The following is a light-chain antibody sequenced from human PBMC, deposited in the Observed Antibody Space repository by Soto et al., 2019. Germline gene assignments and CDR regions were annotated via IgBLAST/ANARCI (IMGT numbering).Light chain of an antibody. CDR2: GTD. V-gene: IGLV1-40*01. CDR1: SSNIGAGYD. Sequence: QSVLTQPPSVSGAPGQRVTISCTGSSSNIGAGYDVHWYQQSPGTAPRVLIYGTDQRASGVPDRFSGSKSDTSASLAISGLQAEDDADYYCAAWSDSLTGVVFGGGTKLTVL. J-gene: IGLJ2*01. CDR3: AAWSDSLTGVV.